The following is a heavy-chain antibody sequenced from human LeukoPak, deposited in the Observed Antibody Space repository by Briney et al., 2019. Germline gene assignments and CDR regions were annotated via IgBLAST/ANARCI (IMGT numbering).Heavy chain of an antibody. J-gene: IGHJ4*02. CDR3: ARVRIAGRLFDY. V-gene: IGHV4-30-2*01. D-gene: IGHD6-6*01. CDR1: GGSITTSGYY. Sequence: PSETLSLTCTVSGGSITTSGYYWSWIRQPPGKGLEWIGCIFHGGTTYYNPSLKSRVTISLERSKNQFSLRLNSVTAADTAVYYCARVRIAGRLFDYWGQGTLVTVSS. CDR2: IFHGGTT.